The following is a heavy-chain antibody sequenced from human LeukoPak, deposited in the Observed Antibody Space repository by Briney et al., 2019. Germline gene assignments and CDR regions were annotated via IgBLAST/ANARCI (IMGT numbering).Heavy chain of an antibody. CDR1: GDSVSTNSVA. CDR2: TYYRSKLNN. V-gene: IGHV6-1*01. CDR3: TRGRYSGFDL. J-gene: IGHJ3*01. Sequence: PSQTLSLTCAISGDSVSTNSVAWIWLRQSPARGLEGLGSTYYRSKLNNDYAISVKSRITINPDTSNNQFSLQLNSVTPDDTALYYCTRGRYSGFDLWGQGTMVTVSS. D-gene: IGHD2-15*01.